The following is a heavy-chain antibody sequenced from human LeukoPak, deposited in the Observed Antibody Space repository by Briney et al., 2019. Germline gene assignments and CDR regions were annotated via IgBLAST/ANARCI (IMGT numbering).Heavy chain of an antibody. V-gene: IGHV5-51*01. CDR3: ARAYIVATGYFDY. Sequence: GESLKISCKGSGYSFTSYWIGWVRQMPGKGLEWMGIICPGDSDTRYSPSFQGQVTISADKSISTAYLQWSSLKASDTAMYYCARAYIVATGYFDYWGQGTLVTVSS. J-gene: IGHJ4*02. CDR2: ICPGDSDT. D-gene: IGHD5-12*01. CDR1: GYSFTSYW.